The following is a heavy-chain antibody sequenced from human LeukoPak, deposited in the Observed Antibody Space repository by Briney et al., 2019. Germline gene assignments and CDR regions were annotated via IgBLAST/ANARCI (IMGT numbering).Heavy chain of an antibody. CDR2: IRYDGSNK. CDR3: AKRVFGVAQFDY. CDR1: GFTFSSYG. Sequence: GGSLRLSCAASGFTFSSYGMRWVRQAPGKGLEWVAFIRYDGSNKYYADSVKGRFTISRDNSKTTLYLQMNSLRAEDTAVYYCAKRVFGVAQFDYWGQGTLVTVSS. D-gene: IGHD3-3*01. J-gene: IGHJ4*02. V-gene: IGHV3-30*02.